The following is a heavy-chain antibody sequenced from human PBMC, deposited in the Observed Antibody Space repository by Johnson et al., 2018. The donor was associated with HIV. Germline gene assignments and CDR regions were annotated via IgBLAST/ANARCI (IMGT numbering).Heavy chain of an antibody. J-gene: IGHJ3*02. CDR2: IGWDGGST. CDR3: ASLPTRKGGRRCAFDI. Sequence: VQLVESGGGLVQPGGSLRLSCAASGFTFDAYTMYWVRQPPGKGLEWVSLIGWDGGSTYYADSVKGRFTISRDDSKNTLYLQMNCLRAGDTAVYYCASLPTRKGGRRCAFDIWGQGTMVTVSS. V-gene: IGHV3-23*04. D-gene: IGHD5/OR15-5a*01. CDR1: GFTFDAYT.